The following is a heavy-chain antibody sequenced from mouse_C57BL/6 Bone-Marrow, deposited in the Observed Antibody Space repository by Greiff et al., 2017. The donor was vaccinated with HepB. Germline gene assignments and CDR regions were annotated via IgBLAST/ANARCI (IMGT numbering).Heavy chain of an antibody. CDR1: GFTFSDYY. CDR3: ARQNYGFFAY. Sequence: EVQVVESGGGLVQPGGSLKLSCAASGFTFSDYYMYWVRQTPEKRLEWVAYISNGGGSTYYPDTVKGRFTISRDNAKNTLYLQMSRLKSEDTAMYYCARQNYGFFAYWGQGTLVTVSA. D-gene: IGHD1-1*02. J-gene: IGHJ3*01. V-gene: IGHV5-12*01. CDR2: ISNGGGST.